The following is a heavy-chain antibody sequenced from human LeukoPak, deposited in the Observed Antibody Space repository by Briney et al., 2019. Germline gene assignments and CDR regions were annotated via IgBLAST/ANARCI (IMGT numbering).Heavy chain of an antibody. CDR3: ARQKRDYYDTSGYYFGNDY. Sequence: SETLSLTCAVSGDSISSTSYFWAWIRQPPGKGLEWIGSVSYTGRTYYNPSVKSRVTLSVDTSTSQFSLKLSSVTAADAAVYYCARQKRDYYDTSGYYFGNDYWGQGALLTVSS. D-gene: IGHD3-22*01. CDR2: VSYTGRT. V-gene: IGHV4-39*01. J-gene: IGHJ4*02. CDR1: GDSISSTSYF.